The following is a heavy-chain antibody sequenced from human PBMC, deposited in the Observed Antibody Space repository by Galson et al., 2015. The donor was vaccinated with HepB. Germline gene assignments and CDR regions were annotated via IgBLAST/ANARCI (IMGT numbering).Heavy chain of an antibody. CDR3: ARDWWELCPSDY. CDR2: ISYDGSNK. J-gene: IGHJ4*02. V-gene: IGHV3-30*03. D-gene: IGHD1-26*01. Sequence: SLRLSCAASGFTFSSYGMHWVRQAPGKGLEWVAVISYDGSNKYYADSVKGRFTISRDNSKNTLYLQMNSLRAEDTAVYYCARDWWELCPSDYWGQGTLVTVSS. CDR1: GFTFSSYG.